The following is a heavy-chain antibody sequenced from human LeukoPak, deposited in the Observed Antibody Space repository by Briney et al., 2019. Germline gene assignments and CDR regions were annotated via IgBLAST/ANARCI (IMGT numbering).Heavy chain of an antibody. V-gene: IGHV1-18*01. D-gene: IGHD3-22*01. J-gene: IGHJ5*02. CDR2: ISAYNGNT. CDR3: ARVQATMIVVVPLGGNWFDP. CDR1: GYTFTSYG. Sequence: ASVKVSCKASGYTFTSYGISWVRQAPGQGLEWMGWISAYNGNTNYAQKLQGRVTMTTDTSTSTAYMELRSLRSDDTAVYYCARVQATMIVVVPLGGNWFDPWGQGTLVTVSS.